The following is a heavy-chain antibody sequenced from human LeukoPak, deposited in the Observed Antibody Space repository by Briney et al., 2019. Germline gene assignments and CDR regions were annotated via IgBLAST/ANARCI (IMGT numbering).Heavy chain of an antibody. CDR1: GFTFSSYA. V-gene: IGHV3-23*01. Sequence: GGSLRLSCAASGFTFSSYAVSWVRQAPGKGLEWVSAISGSGGSTYYADSVKGRFTISRDNSKNTLYLQMNSLRAEDTAVYYCATTCSTSCYYYYYHYGMDVWGKGTTVTVSS. CDR3: ATTCSTSCYYYYYHYGMDV. D-gene: IGHD2-2*01. J-gene: IGHJ6*04. CDR2: ISGSGGST.